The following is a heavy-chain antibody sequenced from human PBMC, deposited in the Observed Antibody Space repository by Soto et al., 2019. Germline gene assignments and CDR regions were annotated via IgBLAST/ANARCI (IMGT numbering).Heavy chain of an antibody. V-gene: IGHV3-13*04. CDR1: GFTFSSYD. Sequence: EVQLVESGGGLVQPGGSLRLSCAASGFTFSSYDMHWARQATGKGLEWVSGIGTAGDTYYPGSVKGRFTISRENAKNSLYLQMNSLRAGDTAVYYCARGLYCSGGSCYWAYYFDYWGQGTLVTVSS. CDR3: ARGLYCSGGSCYWAYYFDY. D-gene: IGHD2-15*01. J-gene: IGHJ4*02. CDR2: IGTAGDT.